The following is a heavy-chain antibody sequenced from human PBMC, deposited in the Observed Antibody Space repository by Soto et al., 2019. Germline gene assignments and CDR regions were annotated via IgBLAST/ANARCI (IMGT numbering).Heavy chain of an antibody. CDR3: ARNKYSSSWYCDYFDY. CDR1: GYTFTSYG. D-gene: IGHD6-13*01. Sequence: GASVKVSCKASGYTFTSYGISWVRQAPGQGLEWMGWISAYNSNTNYAQKLQGRVTMTTDTSTSTAYMELRSLRSDDTAVYYCARNKYSSSWYCDYFDYWGQGTLVTVSS. V-gene: IGHV1-18*01. CDR2: ISAYNSNT. J-gene: IGHJ4*02.